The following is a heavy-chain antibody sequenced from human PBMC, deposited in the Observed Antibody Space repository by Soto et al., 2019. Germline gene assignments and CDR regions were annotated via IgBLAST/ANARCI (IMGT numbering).Heavy chain of an antibody. CDR3: ARGFRGTTGNYYYYYYMDV. D-gene: IGHD1-7*01. CDR2: INHSGST. CDR1: GGSFSGYY. Sequence: QVQLQQWGAGLLKPSETLSLTCAVYGGSFSGYYWSWIRQPPGKGLEWIGEINHSGSTNYNPSLKSRVTISVDTSKIQFSLKLSSVTAADTAVYYCARGFRGTTGNYYYYYYMDVWGKGTTVTVSS. J-gene: IGHJ6*03. V-gene: IGHV4-34*01.